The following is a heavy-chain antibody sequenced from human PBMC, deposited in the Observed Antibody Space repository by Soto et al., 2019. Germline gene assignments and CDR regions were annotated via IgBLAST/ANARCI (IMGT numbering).Heavy chain of an antibody. CDR3: ARVGTMVRGATDYYYGMDV. CDR2: IYTSGST. D-gene: IGHD3-10*01. J-gene: IGHJ6*02. V-gene: IGHV4-4*07. Sequence: SETLSLTSTVSGGSISSYYWSWIRQPAGKGLEWIGRIYTSGSTNYNPSLKSRVTMSVDTSKNQFSLKLSSVTAADTAVYYCARVGTMVRGATDYYYGMDVWGQGTTVTVSS. CDR1: GGSISSYY.